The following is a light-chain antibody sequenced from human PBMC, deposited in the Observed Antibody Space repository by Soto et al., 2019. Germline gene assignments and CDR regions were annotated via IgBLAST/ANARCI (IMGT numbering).Light chain of an antibody. CDR1: QSISTW. V-gene: IGKV1-5*01. J-gene: IGKJ1*01. CDR3: QQSYNTPRT. CDR2: DAS. Sequence: DIQMTQSPSTLPASVGDRVSSTCRANQSISTWLAWYQQKPGKAPNLLIYDASSLESGVPSRFSGSGSGTDFTLTISSLQPEDFATYYCQQSYNTPRTFGQGTKVDIK.